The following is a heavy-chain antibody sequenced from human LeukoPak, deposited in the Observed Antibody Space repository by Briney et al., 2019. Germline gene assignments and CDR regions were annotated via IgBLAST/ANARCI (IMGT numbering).Heavy chain of an antibody. CDR3: ARTAYSDYSLGF. CDR2: ISGDGSER. Sequence: GGSLRLSCAATGFTFHGYVMHWVRQAPGKGLEWVSLISGDGSERHYADSVKGRFTISRDNSKNSLHLQMNSLRAEDTAVYYCARTAYSDYSLGFWGQGTLVTVSS. V-gene: IGHV3-43*02. D-gene: IGHD5-12*01. CDR1: GFTFHGYV. J-gene: IGHJ4*02.